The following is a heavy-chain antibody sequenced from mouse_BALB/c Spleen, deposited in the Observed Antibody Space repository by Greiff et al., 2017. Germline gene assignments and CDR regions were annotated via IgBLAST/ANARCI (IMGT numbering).Heavy chain of an antibody. V-gene: IGHV1-4*01. D-gene: IGHD4-1*01. Sequence: QQSGAELARPGASVKMSCKASGYTFTSYTMHWVKQRPGQGLEWIGYINPSSGYTNYNQKFKDKATLTADKSSSTAYMQLSSLTSEDSAVYYCARSGTRAMDYWGQGTSVTVSS. CDR3: ARSGTRAMDY. CDR1: GYTFTSYT. CDR2: INPSSGYT. J-gene: IGHJ4*01.